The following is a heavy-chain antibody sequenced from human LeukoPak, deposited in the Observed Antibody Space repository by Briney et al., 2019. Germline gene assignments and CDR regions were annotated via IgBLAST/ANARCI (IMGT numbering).Heavy chain of an antibody. V-gene: IGHV4-4*07. CDR1: GFTVSNNY. D-gene: IGHD2-2*01. Sequence: PGGSLRLSCAASGFTVSNNYMSWIRQSAGKGLEWIGRIYTSGGTKYSPSLKSRVTMSVDTSKNQFSLKLRSVTAADTAVYYCVRTYCTTTSCYRDTSDIWGQGTMVTVSS. J-gene: IGHJ3*02. CDR2: IYTSGGT. CDR3: VRTYCTTTSCYRDTSDI.